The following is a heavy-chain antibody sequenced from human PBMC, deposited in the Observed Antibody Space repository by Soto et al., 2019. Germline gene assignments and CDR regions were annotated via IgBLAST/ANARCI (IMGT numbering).Heavy chain of an antibody. CDR2: INAGNGNT. D-gene: IGHD3-10*01. CDR3: ARTFMKGRDYYYYGMDV. Sequence: EASVKVSCKASGYTFTSYAMHWVRQAPGQRLEWMGWINAGNGNTKYSQKFQGRVTITRDTSASTAYMELSSLRSEDTAVYYCARTFMKGRDYYYYGMDVWGQGTTVTVS. V-gene: IGHV1-3*01. CDR1: GYTFTSYA. J-gene: IGHJ6*02.